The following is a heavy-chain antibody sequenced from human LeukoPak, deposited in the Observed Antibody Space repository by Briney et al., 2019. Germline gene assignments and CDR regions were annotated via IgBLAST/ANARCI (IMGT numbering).Heavy chain of an antibody. J-gene: IGHJ5*02. CDR2: IYYSGST. CDR1: GGSISSYY. D-gene: IGHD2-2*01. Sequence: SETLSLTCAVYGGSISSYYWSWIRQPPGKGLEWIGYIYYSGSTNYNPSLKSRVTISVDTSKNQFSLKLSSVTAADTAVYYCARAPRHADWFDPWGQGTLVTVSS. V-gene: IGHV4-59*01. CDR3: ARAPRHADWFDP.